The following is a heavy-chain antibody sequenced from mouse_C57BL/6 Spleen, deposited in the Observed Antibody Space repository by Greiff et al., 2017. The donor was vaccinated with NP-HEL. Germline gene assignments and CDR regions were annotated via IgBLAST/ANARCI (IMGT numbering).Heavy chain of an antibody. J-gene: IGHJ3*01. CDR2: INPNNGGT. Sequence: EVQLQQSGPELVKPGASVKISCKASGYTFTDYYMNWVKQSHGKSLEWIGDINPNNGGTSYNQKFKGKATLTVDKSSSTAYMELRSLTSEDSAVYYCARSNHYGSRTWFAYWGQGTLVTVSA. CDR1: GYTFTDYY. D-gene: IGHD1-1*01. V-gene: IGHV1-26*01. CDR3: ARSNHYGSRTWFAY.